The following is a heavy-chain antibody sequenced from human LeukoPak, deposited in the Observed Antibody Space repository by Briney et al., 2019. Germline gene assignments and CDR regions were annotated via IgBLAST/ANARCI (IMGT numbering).Heavy chain of an antibody. CDR3: ARGITGRNDY. V-gene: IGHV6-1*01. D-gene: IGHD1-26*01. Sequence: SQTLSLTCAISGDSLSSNSAAWNWVRQSPSRGLEWLGRTYYRSKWYNEYADSVKSRITNNPDTSKNQFSLHLNSVTPEDTAVYYCARGITGRNDYWGQGTLVTVSP. CDR2: TYYRSKWYN. J-gene: IGHJ4*02. CDR1: GDSLSSNSAA.